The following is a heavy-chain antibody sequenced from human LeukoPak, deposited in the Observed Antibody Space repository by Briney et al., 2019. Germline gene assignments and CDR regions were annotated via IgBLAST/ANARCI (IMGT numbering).Heavy chain of an antibody. J-gene: IGHJ3*02. D-gene: IGHD3-16*02. Sequence: QTGGSLRLSCTASGFMFNNYDMHWVRQAPGKGLEWVAIIYYDGSNKYYGDSVEGRFTISRDNSKNTLYLQMDSLGAEDTAVYYCATSFINAFDIWGQGTMVTVSS. V-gene: IGHV3-33*01. CDR2: IYYDGSNK. CDR1: GFMFNNYD. CDR3: ATSFINAFDI.